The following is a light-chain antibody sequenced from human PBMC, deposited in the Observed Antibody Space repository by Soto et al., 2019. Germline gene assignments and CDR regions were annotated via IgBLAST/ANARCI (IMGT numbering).Light chain of an antibody. CDR3: QQYGSSPRGT. V-gene: IGKV3-20*01. J-gene: IGKJ1*01. CDR1: QSVSSSY. Sequence: EIVLTQSPGTLSLSPGERATLSCSASQSVSSSYLAWYQQKPGQAPRLLIYGASSRATGIPDRFSGSGSGTDFTLTISRLEPEDFAGYYCQQYGSSPRGTFGQGTKVEIK. CDR2: GAS.